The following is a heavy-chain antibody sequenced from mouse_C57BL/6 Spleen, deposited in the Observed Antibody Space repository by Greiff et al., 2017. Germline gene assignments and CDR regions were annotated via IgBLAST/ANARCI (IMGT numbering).Heavy chain of an antibody. CDR1: GYTFTSYW. CDR3: ARPYYDGSSYYAMDY. D-gene: IGHD1-1*01. J-gene: IGHJ4*01. CDR2: YDPSDSYT. Sequence: QVQLQQPGAELVMPGASVKLSCKASGYTFTSYWMHWVKQRPGRGLQWIGEYDPSDSYTNYNQKFKGKSTLTVDKSSSTAYMQLRSLTSEDSAVYYCARPYYDGSSYYAMDYWGQGTSVTVSS. V-gene: IGHV1-69*01.